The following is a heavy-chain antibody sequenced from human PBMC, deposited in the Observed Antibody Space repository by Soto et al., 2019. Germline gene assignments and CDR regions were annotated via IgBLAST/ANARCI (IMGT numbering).Heavy chain of an antibody. D-gene: IGHD4-4*01. CDR1: GGSISSSSYY. CDR2: IYYSGST. V-gene: IGHV4-39*01. J-gene: IGHJ5*02. CDR3: AGRTVTTPNWFDP. Sequence: QLQLQESGPGLVKPSETLSLTCTVSGGSISSSSYYWGWIRQPPGKGLEWIGSIYYSGSTYYNPSLKSRVTISVDTSKNQFSLKLSSVTAADTAVYYCAGRTVTTPNWFDPWGQGTLVTVSS.